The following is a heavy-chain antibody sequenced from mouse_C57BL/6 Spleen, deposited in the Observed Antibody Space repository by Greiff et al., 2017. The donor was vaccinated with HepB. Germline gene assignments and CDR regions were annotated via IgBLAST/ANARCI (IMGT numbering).Heavy chain of an antibody. D-gene: IGHD3-2*02. CDR1: GFNIKDYY. CDR2: IDPEDGDT. Sequence: EVKLQESGAELVRPGASVKLSCTASGFNIKDYYMHWVKQRPEQGLEWIGRIDPEDGDTEYAPKFQGKATMTADTSSNTAYLQLSSLTSEDTAVYYCTRDSSGYAMDYWGQGTSVTVSS. CDR3: TRDSSGYAMDY. J-gene: IGHJ4*01. V-gene: IGHV14-1*01.